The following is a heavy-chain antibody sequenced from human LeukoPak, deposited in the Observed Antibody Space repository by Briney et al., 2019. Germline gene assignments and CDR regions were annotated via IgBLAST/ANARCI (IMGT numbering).Heavy chain of an antibody. D-gene: IGHD3/OR15-3a*01. Sequence: LGGSLRLSCTASKFTFINYAMSWVRQAPGKGLEWVSVISGSGGSTYYADSVKGRFTISRDNSKDTLFLQMNSLRTEDTAVYYCAKRSNFWTGYLDYWGQGTLVTVSS. J-gene: IGHJ4*02. CDR3: AKRSNFWTGYLDY. CDR2: ISGSGGST. V-gene: IGHV3-23*01. CDR1: KFTFINYA.